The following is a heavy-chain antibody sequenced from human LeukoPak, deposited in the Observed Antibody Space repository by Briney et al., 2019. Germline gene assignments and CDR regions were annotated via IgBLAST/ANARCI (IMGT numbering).Heavy chain of an antibody. CDR3: ASFRTMVQTLNWFDP. CDR1: GGSFSGYY. J-gene: IGHJ5*02. CDR2: INHSGST. V-gene: IGHV4-34*01. Sequence: SETLSLTCAVYGGSFSGYYWSWIRQPPGKGLEWIGEINHSGSTNYNPSLKSRVTISVDTSKNQFSLKLSSVTAADTAVYYCASFRTMVQTLNWFDPWGQGTLVTVSS. D-gene: IGHD4/OR15-4a*01.